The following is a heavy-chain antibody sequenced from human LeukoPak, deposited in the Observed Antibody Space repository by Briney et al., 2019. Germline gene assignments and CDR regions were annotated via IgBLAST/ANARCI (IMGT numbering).Heavy chain of an antibody. CDR2: INPSGGST. D-gene: IGHD4-23*01. V-gene: IGHV1-46*01. J-gene: IGHJ4*02. Sequence: ASVKVSCKASGYTFTSYYMHWVRQAPGQGLEWMGIINPSGGSTSYAQKFQGRVTMTRDTSTSTVYMELSSLRSEDTAAYYCARTDHYGGNLQLFDYWGQGTLVTVSS. CDR3: ARTDHYGGNLQLFDY. CDR1: GYTFTSYY.